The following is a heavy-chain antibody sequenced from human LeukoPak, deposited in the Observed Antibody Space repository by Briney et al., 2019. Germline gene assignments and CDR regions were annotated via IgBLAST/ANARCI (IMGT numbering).Heavy chain of an antibody. D-gene: IGHD3-22*01. V-gene: IGHV3-48*03. Sequence: GGSLRLSCAASGFTFSSYEMNWVRQAPGKGLEWVSYISSSGSTIYYADSVKGRFTISRDNAKNSLYLQMNSLRAEDTAVYYCARAGGYYYFDYWGQGTLVTVSS. CDR1: GFTFSSYE. CDR2: ISSSGSTI. J-gene: IGHJ4*02. CDR3: ARAGGYYYFDY.